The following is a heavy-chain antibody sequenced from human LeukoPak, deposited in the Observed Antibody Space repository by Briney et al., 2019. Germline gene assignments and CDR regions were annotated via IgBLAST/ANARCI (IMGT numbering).Heavy chain of an antibody. J-gene: IGHJ4*02. Sequence: GGSLRLSCTASGLTFCRYAMHWLRQAPGKGLEWVAVISYDGSNKYSADSLKGQGRFTISRDNSKNTLFLEMNSLRPEDTAVYYCAKYAAAGAYDRHSEIDSWGQGTLVTVSS. CDR2: ISYDGSNK. CDR1: GLTFCRYA. V-gene: IGHV3-30*18. D-gene: IGHD3-22*01. CDR3: AKYAAAGAYDRHSEIDS.